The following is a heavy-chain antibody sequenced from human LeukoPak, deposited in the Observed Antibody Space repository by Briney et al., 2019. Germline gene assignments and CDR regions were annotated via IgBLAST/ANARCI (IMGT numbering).Heavy chain of an antibody. V-gene: IGHV1-2*02. CDR2: INPNSGGT. CDR1: GYTFTGYY. J-gene: IGHJ5*02. Sequence: GASVKVSCKASGYTFTGYYMHWVRQAPGQGLEWMGWINPNSGGTNYAQKFQGRVTMTRDTSISTAYMELSRLRSDDTAVYYCACIAVAGTTSPNWFDPWGQGTLVTVSS. D-gene: IGHD6-19*01. CDR3: ACIAVAGTTSPNWFDP.